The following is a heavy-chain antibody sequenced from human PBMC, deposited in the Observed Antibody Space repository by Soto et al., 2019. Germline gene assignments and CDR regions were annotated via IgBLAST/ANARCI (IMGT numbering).Heavy chain of an antibody. CDR1: GFTFSSYA. CDR2: ISYDGSNK. CDR3: AREANSYFDY. J-gene: IGHJ4*02. Sequence: GGSLRLSCAASGFTFSSYATHWVRQAPGKGLEWVAVISYDGSNKYYADSVKGRFTISRDNSRNTLYLQMNSLRAEDTAVYYCAREANSYFDYWGQGTLVTVS. V-gene: IGHV3-30-3*01.